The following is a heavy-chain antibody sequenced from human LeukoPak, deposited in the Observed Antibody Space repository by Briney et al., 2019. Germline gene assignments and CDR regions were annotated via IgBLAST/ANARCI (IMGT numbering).Heavy chain of an antibody. CDR3: ARHQWHYYYYMGV. V-gene: IGHV4-39*01. D-gene: IGHD6-19*01. Sequence: SETLSLTCTVSGGSVSSSSYYWGWIRQPPGKGLEWIGSIYYSGDTYYNPSLKSRRVTISVDTSKNQFSLRLSSVTAADTAVYYCARHQWHYYYYMGVWGKGSTVTVSS. CDR2: IYYSGDT. J-gene: IGHJ6*03. CDR1: GGSVSSSSYY.